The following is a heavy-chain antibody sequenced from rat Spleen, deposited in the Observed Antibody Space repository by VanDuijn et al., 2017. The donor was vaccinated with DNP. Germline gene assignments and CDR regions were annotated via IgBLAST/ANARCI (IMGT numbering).Heavy chain of an antibody. CDR2: INSAGST. Sequence: EVQLQESGPGLVKPSQSLSLTCSVTGYSISSNYWGWIRKLPGNKMEWMGYINSAGSTNYNPSLKSRISITRDTSKNQFFLQVNSVTTEDTATYYCARLGTQGFTYWGQGTLVTVSS. V-gene: IGHV3-3*01. D-gene: IGHD1-5*01. J-gene: IGHJ3*01. CDR3: ARLGTQGFTY. CDR1: GYSISSNY.